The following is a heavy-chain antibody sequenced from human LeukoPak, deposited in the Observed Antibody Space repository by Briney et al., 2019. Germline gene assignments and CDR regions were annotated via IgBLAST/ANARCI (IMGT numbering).Heavy chain of an antibody. J-gene: IGHJ4*02. CDR1: GFTFSSYG. Sequence: PGGSLRLSCAASGFTFSSYGMHWVRQAPGKGLEGVAVIWYDGSNKYYADSVKGRFTISRDNSKNTLYLQMTSLRGEDTAVYYCAKGTTTVVAPYYWGQGTLVTVSS. CDR2: IWYDGSNK. D-gene: IGHD4-23*01. V-gene: IGHV3-30*02. CDR3: AKGTTTVVAPYY.